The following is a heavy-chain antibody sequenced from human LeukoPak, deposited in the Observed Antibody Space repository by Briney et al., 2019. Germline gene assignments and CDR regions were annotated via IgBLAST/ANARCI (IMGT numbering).Heavy chain of an antibody. CDR3: ASLTTSSGWRH. V-gene: IGHV1-46*01. CDR1: GYTFTSYY. Sequence: ASVKVSCKASGYTFTSYYMHWVRQAPGQGLEWMGIINPSGGSTSYAQKFQGRVTMTRNTSISTAYMELSSLRSEDTAVYYCASLTTSSGWRHWGQGTLVTVSS. J-gene: IGHJ4*02. D-gene: IGHD6-19*01. CDR2: INPSGGST.